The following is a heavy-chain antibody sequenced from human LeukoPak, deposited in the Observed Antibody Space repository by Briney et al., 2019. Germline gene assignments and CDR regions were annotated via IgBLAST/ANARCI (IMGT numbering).Heavy chain of an antibody. CDR1: GGSISSYY. Sequence: SETLSLTCTVSGGSISSYYWGWIRQPPGKGLEWIGSIYYSGSTYYNPSLKSRVTISVDTSKNQFSLKLSSVTAADTAVYYCARYSSSWSFGYYYYYMDVWGKGTTVTVSS. V-gene: IGHV4-39*01. CDR3: ARYSSSWSFGYYYYYMDV. J-gene: IGHJ6*03. D-gene: IGHD6-13*01. CDR2: IYYSGST.